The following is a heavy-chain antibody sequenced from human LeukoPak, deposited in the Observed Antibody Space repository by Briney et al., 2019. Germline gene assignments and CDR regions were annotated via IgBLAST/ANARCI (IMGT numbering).Heavy chain of an antibody. CDR1: GGSISSSSYY. J-gene: IGHJ3*02. Sequence: PSETLSLTCTVSGGSISSSSYYWSWIWQPAGKGLEWIGRIYTSESTNYNPSLRSRVTMSVDTSKYQFSLKLNSVTAADTAVYYCARNYCSSTSCYDAFDIWGQGTMVTVSS. D-gene: IGHD2-2*01. V-gene: IGHV4-61*02. CDR3: ARNYCSSTSCYDAFDI. CDR2: IYTSEST.